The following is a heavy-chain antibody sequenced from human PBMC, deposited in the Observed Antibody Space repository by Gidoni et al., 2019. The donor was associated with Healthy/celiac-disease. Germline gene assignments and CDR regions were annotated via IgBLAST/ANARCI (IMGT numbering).Heavy chain of an antibody. J-gene: IGHJ4*02. V-gene: IGHV3-73*02. CDR1: GFTFSGSA. CDR2: IRSKANSYAT. CDR3: TRPDYGGNSFDY. D-gene: IGHD4-17*01. Sequence: VRRVESGGGLVPPGGSRKRPGAASGFTFSGSAMHWVRQASGKGLEWVGRIRSKANSYATAYAASVKGRFTISRDDSKNTAYLQMNSLKTEDTAVYYCTRPDYGGNSFDYWGQGTLVTVSS.